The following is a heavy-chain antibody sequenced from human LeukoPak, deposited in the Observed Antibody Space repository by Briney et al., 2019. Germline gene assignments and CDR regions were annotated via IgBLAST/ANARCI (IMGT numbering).Heavy chain of an antibody. CDR1: GYTFTGQY. CDR3: ARGSISVPAAPFDY. Sequence: ASVKVSCKTSGYTFTGQYLHWVRQAPGQGLEWMGWINPNSGGTKSAQKFQGRVIMTRDTSISTAYMELRSLSSDDTAAYYCARGSISVPAAPFDYWGQGTLVTVSS. V-gene: IGHV1-2*02. J-gene: IGHJ4*02. CDR2: INPNSGGT. D-gene: IGHD3-3*02.